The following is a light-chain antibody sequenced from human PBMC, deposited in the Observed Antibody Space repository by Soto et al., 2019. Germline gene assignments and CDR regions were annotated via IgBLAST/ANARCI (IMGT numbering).Light chain of an antibody. V-gene: IGLV1-44*01. CDR3: AAWDDSLNEYV. CDR1: SSNIGRNT. Sequence: QSVLTQPPSASGTPGQRVTISCSGRSSNIGRNTVNWYQQLPGTAPKLLNYGNNQRPSGVPDRFSGSKSGTSASLAISGLQSEDEADYYCAAWDDSLNEYVFGTGTKLTVL. CDR2: GNN. J-gene: IGLJ1*01.